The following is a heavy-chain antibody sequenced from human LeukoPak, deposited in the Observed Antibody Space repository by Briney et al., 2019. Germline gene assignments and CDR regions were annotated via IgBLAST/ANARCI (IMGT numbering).Heavy chain of an antibody. D-gene: IGHD1-14*01. CDR2: ISHDGNDK. V-gene: IGHV3-30*03. CDR1: GFTFNNYG. CDR3: ARDAGTWGYGYNFDY. J-gene: IGHJ4*02. Sequence: GRSLRLSCAASGFTFNNYGMHWVRQAPGKGLEWVAVISHDGNDKYYGDSLKGRITISRDNSKNTLYLQMNSLRAEDTAVYYCARDAGTWGYGYNFDYWGQGTLVSVSS.